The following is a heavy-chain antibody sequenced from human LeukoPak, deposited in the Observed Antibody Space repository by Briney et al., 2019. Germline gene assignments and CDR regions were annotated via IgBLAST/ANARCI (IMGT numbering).Heavy chain of an antibody. Sequence: ASVKVSCKASGYTFTSYGISWVRQAPGQGLDWMGWISAYNGNTNYAQKLQGRVTMTTDTSTSTAYMELRSLRSDDTAVYYCARPTFSSGGGGWFDPWGQGTLVTVSS. V-gene: IGHV1-18*01. CDR3: ARPTFSSGGGGWFDP. J-gene: IGHJ5*02. CDR1: GYTFTSYG. CDR2: ISAYNGNT. D-gene: IGHD2-15*01.